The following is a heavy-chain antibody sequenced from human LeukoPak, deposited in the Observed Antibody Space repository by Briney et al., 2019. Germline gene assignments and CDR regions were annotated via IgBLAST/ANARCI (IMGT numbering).Heavy chain of an antibody. CDR3: ASSRGYTSGPWYYYMDV. V-gene: IGHV4-34*01. CDR1: GGSFSGYY. Sequence: SETLSLTCAVYGGSFSGYYWSWIRQSPGTGLEWIAEINNSGTTNYNPSLKGRVTISIDTSKNQFSLKLSSVTAADTAVYYCASSRGYTSGPWYYYMDVWGKGTTVTVSS. J-gene: IGHJ6*03. CDR2: INNSGTT. D-gene: IGHD6-25*01.